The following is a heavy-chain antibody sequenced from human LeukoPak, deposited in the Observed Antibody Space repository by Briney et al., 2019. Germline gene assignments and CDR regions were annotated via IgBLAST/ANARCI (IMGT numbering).Heavy chain of an antibody. J-gene: IGHJ5*02. CDR3: ARGRSNYYDSSGYP. CDR2: ISSSSSYI. CDR1: GFTFSTYN. Sequence: PGGSLRLSCAASGFTFSTYNMNWVRQAPGKGLEWVSSISSSSSYIYYADSVKGRFTISRDNAKNSLYLQMNSLRAEDTAVYYCARGRSNYYDSSGYPWGQGTLVTVSS. D-gene: IGHD3-22*01. V-gene: IGHV3-21*01.